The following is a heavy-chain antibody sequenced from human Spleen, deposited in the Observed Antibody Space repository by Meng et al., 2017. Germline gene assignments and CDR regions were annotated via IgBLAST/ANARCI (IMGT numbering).Heavy chain of an antibody. D-gene: IGHD3-10*01. CDR3: ARRGASGSFSP. Sequence: VQLQQWGAGLLKPSETLSLTCAVYGGSFSDYYWSWLRQPPGKGLEWIGEINHSGSSNYNPSLKSRVTISVDTSKNQFSLKVRSLTAADTTVYYCARRGASGSFSPWGQGTLVTVSS. V-gene: IGHV4-34*01. CDR1: GGSFSDYY. CDR2: INHSGSS. J-gene: IGHJ5*02.